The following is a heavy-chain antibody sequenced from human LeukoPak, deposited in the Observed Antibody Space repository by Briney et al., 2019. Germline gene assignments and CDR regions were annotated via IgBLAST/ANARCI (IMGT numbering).Heavy chain of an antibody. V-gene: IGHV4-59*01. Sequence: SQTLSLTCTVSGGSISSYYWSWIRQPPGKGLEWIGYIYYSGSTNYNPSLKSRVTISVDTSKNQFSLKLSSVTAADTAVYYCARDYYDSRAYWFDPWGQGTLVTVSS. CDR3: ARDYYDSRAYWFDP. CDR2: IYYSGST. D-gene: IGHD3-22*01. CDR1: GGSISSYY. J-gene: IGHJ5*02.